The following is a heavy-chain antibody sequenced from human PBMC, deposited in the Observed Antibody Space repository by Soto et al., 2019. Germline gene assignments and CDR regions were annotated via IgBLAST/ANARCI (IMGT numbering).Heavy chain of an antibody. CDR3: ARGVPLGH. D-gene: IGHD3-16*01. J-gene: IGHJ4*02. V-gene: IGHV3-30-3*01. CDR1: GFTFSGSA. Sequence: QVQLVESGGGVVQPGGSLRVSCAASGFTFSGSAMHWVRQAPGKGLEWVAFISYDGSLKYYADSVKGRFTTSRDNTQNTLYMQMKSLRPKDTAVYYSARGVPLGHWGQGALVTVSS. CDR2: ISYDGSLK.